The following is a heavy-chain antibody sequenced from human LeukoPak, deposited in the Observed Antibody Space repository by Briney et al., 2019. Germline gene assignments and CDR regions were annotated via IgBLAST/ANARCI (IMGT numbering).Heavy chain of an antibody. Sequence: ASVKVSCKASGYTFTGYYMHWVRQAPGQGLEWMGWINPNSGDTNYAQKFQGRVTMTRDTSISTAYMELSRLRSDGTAVYYCARAPYDYGDSYFDYWGQGTLVTVSS. CDR1: GYTFTGYY. V-gene: IGHV1-2*02. D-gene: IGHD4-17*01. J-gene: IGHJ4*02. CDR3: ARAPYDYGDSYFDY. CDR2: INPNSGDT.